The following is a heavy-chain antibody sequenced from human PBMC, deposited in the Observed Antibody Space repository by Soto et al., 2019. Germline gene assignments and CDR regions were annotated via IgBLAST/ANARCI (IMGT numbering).Heavy chain of an antibody. CDR2: ISYDGSNK. J-gene: IGHJ4*02. V-gene: IGHV3-30-3*01. CDR3: ARDGFDY. Sequence: QVQLVESGGGVVQPGRSLRHSCAASGFTFSSYAMHWVRQAPGKGLEWVAVISYDGSNKYYADSVKGRFTISRDNSKNTLYLQMNSLRAEDTAVYYCARDGFDYWGQGTLVTVSS. CDR1: GFTFSSYA.